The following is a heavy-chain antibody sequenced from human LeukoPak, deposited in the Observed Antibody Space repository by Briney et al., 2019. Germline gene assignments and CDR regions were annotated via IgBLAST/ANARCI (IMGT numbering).Heavy chain of an antibody. J-gene: IGHJ4*02. CDR1: GFTVSSNY. V-gene: IGHV3-53*01. CDR2: IYSGGST. CDR3: ARDKGESSSGWPASGFFDY. Sequence: GGSLRLSCAASGFTVSSNYMSWVRQAPGKGLERVSVIYSGGSTYYADSVKGRFTISRDNSKNTLYLQMNSLRAEDTAVYYCARDKGESSSGWPASGFFDYWGQGTLVTVSS. D-gene: IGHD6-19*01.